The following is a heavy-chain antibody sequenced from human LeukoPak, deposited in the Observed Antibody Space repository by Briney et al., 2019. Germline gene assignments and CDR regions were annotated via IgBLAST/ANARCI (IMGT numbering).Heavy chain of an antibody. CDR1: GFTFSSYG. J-gene: IGHJ3*02. CDR3: AKDRRIAVAGTGDDDAFDI. D-gene: IGHD6-19*01. CDR2: IRYDGSNK. Sequence: PGGSLRLSCAASGFTFSSYGMHWVRQAPGKGLEWVAFIRYDGSNKYYADSVKGRFTISRDNAKNSLYLQMNSLRAEDTALYYCAKDRRIAVAGTGDDDAFDIWGQGTMVTVSS. V-gene: IGHV3-30*02.